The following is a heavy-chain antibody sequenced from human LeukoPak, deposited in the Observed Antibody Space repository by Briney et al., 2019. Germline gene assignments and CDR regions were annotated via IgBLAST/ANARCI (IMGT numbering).Heavy chain of an antibody. D-gene: IGHD2-15*01. CDR1: GFTFSSYG. CDR2: IWYDGSIQ. Sequence: PGGSLRLSCAASGFTFSSYGMHWVRQAPGKGLEWVAAIWYDGSIQYYADSVKGRFTISRVNSKNTLYLQMDSLRAEDTAVYYCARAGYCSGGSCYGSDYWGQGTLVSVSS. J-gene: IGHJ4*02. V-gene: IGHV3-33*01. CDR3: ARAGYCSGGSCYGSDY.